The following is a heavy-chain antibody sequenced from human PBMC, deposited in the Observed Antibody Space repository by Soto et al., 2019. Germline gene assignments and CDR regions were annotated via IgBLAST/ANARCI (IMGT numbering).Heavy chain of an antibody. V-gene: IGHV1-8*01. D-gene: IGHD4-17*01. Sequence: ASVKVSCKASGYTFTSYDINWVRQATGQGLEWMGWMNPNSGNTGYAQKFQGRVTMTRNTSISTAYMELSSLRSEDTAVYYCAIYGDYSYCYYYGMDVWGQGTTVTVSS. J-gene: IGHJ6*02. CDR1: GYTFTSYD. CDR3: AIYGDYSYCYYYGMDV. CDR2: MNPNSGNT.